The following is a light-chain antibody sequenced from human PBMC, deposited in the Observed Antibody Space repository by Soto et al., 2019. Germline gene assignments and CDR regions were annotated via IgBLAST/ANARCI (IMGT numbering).Light chain of an antibody. CDR3: QQRATWPPFT. Sequence: EIVLTQSPGSLSLSPGERATLSCRASQPISSSYLVWYQHKPGQAPRLVMFGASSRATDIPDRFSGGGSGTDFTLTISRLEPEDFAVYYCQQRATWPPFTFGPGTKVDLK. CDR2: GAS. J-gene: IGKJ3*01. CDR1: QPISSSY. V-gene: IGKV3D-20*02.